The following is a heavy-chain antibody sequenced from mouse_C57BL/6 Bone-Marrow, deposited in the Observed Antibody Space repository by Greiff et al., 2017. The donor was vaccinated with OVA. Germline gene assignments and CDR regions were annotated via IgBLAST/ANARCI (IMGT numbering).Heavy chain of an antibody. CDR3: ARGRLRRKDYCAMDY. CDR2: IYPGDGDT. CDR1: GYAFSSYW. V-gene: IGHV1-80*01. J-gene: IGHJ4*01. D-gene: IGHD2-4*01. Sequence: VQRVESGAELVKPGASVKISCKASGYAFSSYWMNWVKQRPGKGLEWIGQIYPGDGDTNYNGKFKGKATLTADKSSSTAYMQLSSLTSEDSAVYFCARGRLRRKDYCAMDYWGQGTSVTVSS.